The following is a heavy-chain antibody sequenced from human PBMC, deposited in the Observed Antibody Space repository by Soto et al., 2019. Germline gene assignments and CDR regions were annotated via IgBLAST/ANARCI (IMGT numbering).Heavy chain of an antibody. CDR3: ARDRRGGTRPHYYYSSGYHNPFDR. J-gene: IGHJ4*02. CDR2: ILHTGGT. CDR1: GPSINGGGFY. V-gene: IGHV4-30-2*01. Sequence: TLSLTFALYGPSINGGGFYWSWIRQPQGKGLEWIGYILHTGGTQYNPSLKSRVSMSVDKSKNQFSLHLTSVTAADTAMYYCARDRRGGTRPHYYYSSGYHNPFDRWGQGTLVTVSS. D-gene: IGHD3-22*01.